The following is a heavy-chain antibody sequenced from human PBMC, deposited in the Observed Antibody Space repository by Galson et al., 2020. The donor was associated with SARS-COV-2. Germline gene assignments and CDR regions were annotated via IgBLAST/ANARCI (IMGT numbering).Heavy chain of an antibody. J-gene: IGHJ5*02. V-gene: IGHV2-26*01. CDR1: GFSLSNAKMG. CDR2: IFSNDAK. D-gene: IGHD6-19*01. Sequence: VSGPTLVKPTETLTLTCSVSGFSLSNAKMGVSWIRQAPGKALEWLAHIFSNDAKSYSTSLRNRLSVSRGTSRSQVVLTLANVDPVDTATYYCARILGIAVGTIMFDPWGQETLVTVSS. CDR3: ARILGIAVGTIMFDP.